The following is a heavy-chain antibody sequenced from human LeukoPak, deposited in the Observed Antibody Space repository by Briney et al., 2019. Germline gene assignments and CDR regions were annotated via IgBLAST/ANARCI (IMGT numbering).Heavy chain of an antibody. V-gene: IGHV3-33*01. CDR1: GFTFSSYV. J-gene: IGHJ4*02. CDR2: IWYDGSNK. D-gene: IGHD2/OR15-2a*01. Sequence: PGGSLRLSCAASGFTFSSYVMHWVRQAPGKGLEWVALIWYDGSNKYYADSVKGRLTISRDNSKNTLYLQMNSLRAEDTAVYYCAREGPRGNSQFDYWGQGTLVTVSS. CDR3: AREGPRGNSQFDY.